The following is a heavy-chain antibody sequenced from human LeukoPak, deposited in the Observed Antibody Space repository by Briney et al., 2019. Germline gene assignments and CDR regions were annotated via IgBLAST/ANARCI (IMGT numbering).Heavy chain of an antibody. CDR3: ARGYGSGSYYGS. J-gene: IGHJ4*02. D-gene: IGHD3-10*01. Sequence: SETLSLTCTVSGGSISSYYWSWIRQPPGKGLEWIGYIYYSGSTNYNPPLKSRVTISVDTSKNQFSLKLSSVTAADTAVYYCARGYGSGSYYGSWGQGTLVTVSS. CDR2: IYYSGST. V-gene: IGHV4-59*01. CDR1: GGSISSYY.